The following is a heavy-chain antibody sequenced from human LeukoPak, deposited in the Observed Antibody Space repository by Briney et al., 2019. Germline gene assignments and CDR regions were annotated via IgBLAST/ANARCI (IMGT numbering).Heavy chain of an antibody. CDR3: ARVWGTAAGPPRYYYYYGMDV. D-gene: IGHD6-13*01. CDR2: IYYSGST. Sequence: SETLSLTCTVSGGSISSGDYYWSWIRQPPGKGLEWIGYIYYSGSTYYNPSLKSRVTISVDTSKNQFSLKLSSVTAADTAVYYCARVWGTAAGPPRYYYYYGMDVWGQGTTVTVSS. CDR1: GGSISSGDYY. J-gene: IGHJ6*02. V-gene: IGHV4-30-4*01.